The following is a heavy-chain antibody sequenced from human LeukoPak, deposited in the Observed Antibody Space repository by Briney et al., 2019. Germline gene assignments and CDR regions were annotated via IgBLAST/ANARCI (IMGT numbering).Heavy chain of an antibody. CDR3: ASHPGKDDYNMAY. CDR1: GFSFTNYA. Sequence: PGGSLRLSCAASGFSFTNYAMHWGRQAPGKGLEWVAIIWNDGRNKYVADSVKGRFTISRDNSKNTLYLQMNSLRADDTAVYYCASHPGKDDYNMAYWGQGTLVTVSS. CDR2: IWNDGRNK. J-gene: IGHJ4*02. V-gene: IGHV3-33*01. D-gene: IGHD5-24*01.